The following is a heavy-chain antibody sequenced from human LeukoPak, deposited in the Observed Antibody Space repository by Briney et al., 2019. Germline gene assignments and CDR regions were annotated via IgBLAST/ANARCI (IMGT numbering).Heavy chain of an antibody. CDR1: GYSFYSYW. V-gene: IGHV5-51*01. J-gene: IGHJ4*02. D-gene: IGHD6-19*01. Sequence: GESLKISCKASGYSFYSYWIAWVRQTPGKGLEWMGIIYPSDSDTTYSPSFQGLVTISADKSIRTAYLEWSSLKASDTAMYYCASQARYSSGSFDYWGQGTLVTVSS. CDR3: ASQARYSSGSFDY. CDR2: IYPSDSDT.